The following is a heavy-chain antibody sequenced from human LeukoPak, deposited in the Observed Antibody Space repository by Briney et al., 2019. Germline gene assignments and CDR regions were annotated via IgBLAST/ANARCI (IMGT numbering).Heavy chain of an antibody. CDR3: ARQYSSAWYSADY. CDR1: GGSISSNSYY. Sequence: SETLSLTCTVSGGSISSNSYYWGWISQPPGKGLEWIGSIYYSGSTDYNPSLKSRVTIFVDTSKNQFSLKLSSVTAADTAVYYCARQYSSAWYSADYWGQGTLVTVSS. CDR2: IYYSGST. V-gene: IGHV4-39*01. D-gene: IGHD6-19*01. J-gene: IGHJ4*02.